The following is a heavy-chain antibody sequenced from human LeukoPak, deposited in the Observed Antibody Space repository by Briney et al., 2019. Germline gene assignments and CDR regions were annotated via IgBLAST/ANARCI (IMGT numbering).Heavy chain of an antibody. D-gene: IGHD6-13*01. V-gene: IGHV3-23*01. CDR1: GFTFSSYD. Sequence: GGSLRLSCAASGFTFSSYDISWVRQAPGKGLEWVSAISGSGGSTYYADSVKGRFTISRDNSKNTLYLQMNSLRAEDTAVYYCARVGGSSWYGAFDIWGQGTMVTVSS. CDR3: ARVGGSSWYGAFDI. CDR2: ISGSGGST. J-gene: IGHJ3*02.